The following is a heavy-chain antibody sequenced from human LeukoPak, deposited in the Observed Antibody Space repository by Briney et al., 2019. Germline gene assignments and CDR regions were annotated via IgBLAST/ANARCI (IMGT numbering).Heavy chain of an antibody. J-gene: IGHJ4*02. Sequence: SETLSLTCTVSGGSISSGGYYWSWIRQPPGKGLEWIGYIYHSGSTYYNPSLKSRVTISVDRSKNQFSLKLSSVTAADTAVYYCARDPARVPAAIQVLWGQGTLVTVSS. D-gene: IGHD2-2*02. V-gene: IGHV4-30-2*01. CDR1: GGSISSGGYY. CDR3: ARDPARVPAAIQVL. CDR2: IYHSGST.